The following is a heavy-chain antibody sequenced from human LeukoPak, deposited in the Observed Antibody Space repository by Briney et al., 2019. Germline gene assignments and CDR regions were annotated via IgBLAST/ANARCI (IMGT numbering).Heavy chain of an antibody. CDR3: ANWSFFPGIAADGY. Sequence: GGSLRLSCAASGFTFSSYWMSWVRQAPGKGLEWVANIKQDGSEKYYVDSVKGRFTISRDNSKNTLYLQMNSLRAEDTAVYYCANWSFFPGIAADGYWGQGTLVTVSS. CDR2: IKQDGSEK. D-gene: IGHD6-13*01. V-gene: IGHV3-7*01. CDR1: GFTFSSYW. J-gene: IGHJ4*02.